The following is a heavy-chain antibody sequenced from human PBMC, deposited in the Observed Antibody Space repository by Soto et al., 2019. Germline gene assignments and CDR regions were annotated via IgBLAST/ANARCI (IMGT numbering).Heavy chain of an antibody. V-gene: IGHV5-51*01. CDR2: IYPGDSDT. CDR1: GYSFITSW. CDR3: ASWSSSRGFDP. Sequence: GESLKISCKGSGYSFITSWIAWVRQLPGKGLGWMGVIYPGDSDTRYSPSFQGQVTISADRSISAAYVQWTSLKASDTAMYYCASWSSSRGFDPWGQGTLVTVSS. J-gene: IGHJ5*02. D-gene: IGHD6-13*01.